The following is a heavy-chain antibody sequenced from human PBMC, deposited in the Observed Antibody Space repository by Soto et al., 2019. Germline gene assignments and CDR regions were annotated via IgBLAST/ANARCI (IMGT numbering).Heavy chain of an antibody. CDR1: GSTFTSYG. J-gene: IGHJ5*02. CDR3: ARVRLHLGESSFDNWFDP. D-gene: IGHD3-16*02. CDR2: ISSYTGNT. Sequence: ASVKVSCKASGSTFTSYGFTWVRQAPGQGLEWMGWISSYTGNTKYAQNFQGRVTMTTDTSTSTAYMELRSLRSDDTAVYYCARVRLHLGESSFDNWFDPWGQGTLVTVSS. V-gene: IGHV1-18*01.